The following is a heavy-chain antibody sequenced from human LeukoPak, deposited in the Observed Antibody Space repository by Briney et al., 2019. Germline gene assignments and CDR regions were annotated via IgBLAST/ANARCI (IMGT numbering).Heavy chain of an antibody. CDR2: ISQSGST. D-gene: IGHD2-2*01. Sequence: PSETLSLTCAIYNGSFSVYYWSWIRQPPGKGLEWIGEISQSGSTNYKSSLKSRVTISTDTSKNHISLKLTSVTAGDTAVYYSARARGPAAMLDWFDPWSQGTLVIVS. CDR1: NGSFSVYY. V-gene: IGHV4-34*01. CDR3: ARARGPAAMLDWFDP. J-gene: IGHJ5*02.